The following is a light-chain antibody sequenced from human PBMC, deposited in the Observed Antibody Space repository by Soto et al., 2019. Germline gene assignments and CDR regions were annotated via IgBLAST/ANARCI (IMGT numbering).Light chain of an antibody. CDR1: SSDVGAYDF. CDR2: EAS. Sequence: QSVLTQPASVSGSPGQSITISCTGTSSDVGAYDFVSWYQQHPDKAPKLMIYEASNRPSGVSHRFSGSKSVNTATLTISGLQAEDEADYYCSSYTTSSTRVFGTGTKLTVL. J-gene: IGLJ1*01. V-gene: IGLV2-14*03. CDR3: SSYTTSSTRV.